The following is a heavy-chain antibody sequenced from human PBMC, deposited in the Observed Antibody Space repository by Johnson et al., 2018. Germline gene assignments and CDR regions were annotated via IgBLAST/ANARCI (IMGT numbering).Heavy chain of an antibody. Sequence: EVQLVESGGGLVQPGGSXRLSCAASGFIFSSYAMSWVRQAPGKGLEWVSAISGSGDTTYYADSVKGRFTISRDNFKNTLYLQMNSLRAEDTAVYYCAKDLNDYGDYEYFQHWGQGTLVTVSS. J-gene: IGHJ1*01. CDR1: GFIFSSYA. CDR2: ISGSGDTT. CDR3: AKDLNDYGDYEYFQH. V-gene: IGHV3-23*04. D-gene: IGHD4-17*01.